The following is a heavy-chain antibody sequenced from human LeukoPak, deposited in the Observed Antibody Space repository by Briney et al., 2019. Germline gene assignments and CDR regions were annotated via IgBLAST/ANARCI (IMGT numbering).Heavy chain of an antibody. CDR3: AIERDDSSTVFDS. J-gene: IGHJ4*02. CDR1: GGTFSDYA. Sequence: PGGSLRLSCAASGGTFSDYAMSWVRRAPGKGLQWVSSISGSGRGTYSADSVKGRFTVSRDNSRNTLYLQINSLRVEDTAVYYCAIERDDSSTVFDSWGQGTLVTVSS. V-gene: IGHV3-23*01. D-gene: IGHD4-17*01. CDR2: ISGSGRGT.